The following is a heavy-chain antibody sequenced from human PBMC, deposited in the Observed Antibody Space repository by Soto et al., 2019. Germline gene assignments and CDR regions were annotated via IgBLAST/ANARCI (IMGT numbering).Heavy chain of an antibody. CDR2: IYPGDSDT. J-gene: IGHJ3*01. CDR3: ARLPGVRGVFDGFNV. Sequence: GASLKISCQGSGYSFAGYWIGWVRQMPGKGLDWMGVIYPGDSDTRYSPSFHGQVTISADKSISTAYLQWSSLKASDTAMYFCARLPGVRGVFDGFNVWGQGTMVTVSS. CDR1: GYSFAGYW. D-gene: IGHD3-10*01. V-gene: IGHV5-51*01.